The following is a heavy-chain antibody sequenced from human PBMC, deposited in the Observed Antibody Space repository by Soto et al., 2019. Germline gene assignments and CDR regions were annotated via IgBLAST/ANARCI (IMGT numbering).Heavy chain of an antibody. V-gene: IGHV1-69*01. CDR2: IIPLFSTS. J-gene: IGHJ3*02. Sequence: QVQLVQSGAEVKKPGSSVKVSCKASGGAFSSYAISWVRQAPGQGLEWMGGIIPLFSTSKDAQKFQGRVTITADESTTTAYMELSSLRSEDTAVYYCARERDLAGGTMIVVVPDAFDIWGQGTMVTVSS. CDR1: GGAFSSYA. D-gene: IGHD3-22*01. CDR3: ARERDLAGGTMIVVVPDAFDI.